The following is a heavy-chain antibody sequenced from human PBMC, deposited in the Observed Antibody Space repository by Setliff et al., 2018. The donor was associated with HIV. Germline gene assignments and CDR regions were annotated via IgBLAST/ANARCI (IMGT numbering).Heavy chain of an antibody. Sequence: SETLSLTCTVSGGSISNGNYYWGWIRQPPGKGLEWVGSIYYIGTTYYNPSLKSRVTISIDTSKNDFSLKLTSVTAADTAMYYCARLASTRDWYFDLWGRGTLVTVSS. V-gene: IGHV4-39*02. J-gene: IGHJ2*01. CDR1: GGSISNGNYY. CDR3: ARLASTRDWYFDL. CDR2: IYYIGTT.